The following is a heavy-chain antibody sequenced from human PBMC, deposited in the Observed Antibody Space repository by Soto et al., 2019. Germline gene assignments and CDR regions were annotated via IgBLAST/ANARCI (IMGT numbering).Heavy chain of an antibody. V-gene: IGHV3-23*01. D-gene: IGHD3-22*01. CDR2: ISGSGGST. J-gene: IGHJ4*02. Sequence: PGGSLRLSCAASGFTFSSYAMGWVRQAPGKXLEWVSAISGSGGSTYYADSVKGRFTISRDNSKNTLYLQMNSLRAEDTAVYYCAKAAVYYYDSSGYPYYFDYWGQGTLVTVSS. CDR3: AKAAVYYYDSSGYPYYFDY. CDR1: GFTFSSYA.